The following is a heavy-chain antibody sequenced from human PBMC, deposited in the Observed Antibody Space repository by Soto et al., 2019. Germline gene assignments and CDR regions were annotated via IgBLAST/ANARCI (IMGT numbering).Heavy chain of an antibody. CDR1: GFTFSDHY. CDR2: ARNKANGYTT. J-gene: IGHJ6*03. V-gene: IGHV3-72*01. D-gene: IGHD2-21*01. Sequence: EVQLVESGGGLVQPGGSLRLSCAASGFTFSDHYMDWVRQAPGEGLSWVGRARNKANGYTTEYAASVKGRFTISRDDSKNSLYLQMNSLKTEDTAVYYCAKIYCAGNSCALHYYYMDVWGKGTTVTVSS. CDR3: AKIYCAGNSCALHYYYMDV.